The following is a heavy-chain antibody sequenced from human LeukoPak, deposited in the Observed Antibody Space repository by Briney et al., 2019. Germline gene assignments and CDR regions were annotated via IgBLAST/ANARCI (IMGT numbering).Heavy chain of an antibody. Sequence: ASVTVSCKASGYTFNSYGISWVRQAPGQGLEWMGRISAYNGSTNYAQKLQGRVTMTTDTSTSTAYMELRSLRSDDTAVYYCARDYWPGYDIWGQGTMVTISS. CDR3: ARDYWPGYDI. V-gene: IGHV1-18*01. D-gene: IGHD3/OR15-3a*01. J-gene: IGHJ3*02. CDR1: GYTFNSYG. CDR2: ISAYNGST.